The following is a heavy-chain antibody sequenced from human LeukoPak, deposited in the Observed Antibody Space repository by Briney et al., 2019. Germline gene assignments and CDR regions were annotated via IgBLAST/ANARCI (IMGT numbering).Heavy chain of an antibody. CDR1: GGSISSSSYY. CDR2: IYYSGGT. CDR3: AREGDPTGSYYNY. J-gene: IGHJ4*02. Sequence: SETLSLTCNVSGGSISSSSYYWGWIRQPPGKGLEWIGSIYYSGGTYYNPSLKSRVTISVDKSKNQFSLNLISVTAADTAVYYCAREGDPTGSYYNYWGQGILVTVSS. D-gene: IGHD3-10*01. V-gene: IGHV4-39*07.